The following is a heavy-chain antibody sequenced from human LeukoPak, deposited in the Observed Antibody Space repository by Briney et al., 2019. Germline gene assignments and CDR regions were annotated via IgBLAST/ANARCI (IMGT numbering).Heavy chain of an antibody. CDR1: AGSFSSYY. V-gene: IGHV4-59*08. Sequence: PSQTLSLTCAVYAGSFSSYYCSWIRQPPGKGLEWIGYIYYTGPTDSNPSLKSRVTLSLDTSKNQFCLNLRSVTAAHTALYYCARRWVYDKRAFDAWGQGTMVTVSS. D-gene: IGHD3-16*01. J-gene: IGHJ3*01. CDR3: ARRWVYDKRAFDA. CDR2: IYYTGPT.